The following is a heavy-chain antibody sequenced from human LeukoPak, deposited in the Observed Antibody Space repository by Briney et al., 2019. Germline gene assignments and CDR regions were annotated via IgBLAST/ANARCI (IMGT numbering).Heavy chain of an antibody. Sequence: SETLSLTCALSGFSIYSGYYWGWIRQTPGKGLESIASLSDRGTTYYNPSLRSRVSMSLDLSNNQFSLTLSSMTAADTAIYFCAMHPWSASANFDYWGRGILVSVSS. J-gene: IGHJ4*02. CDR2: LSDRGTT. CDR3: AMHPWSASANFDY. CDR1: GFSIYSGYY. D-gene: IGHD1-26*01. V-gene: IGHV4-38-2*01.